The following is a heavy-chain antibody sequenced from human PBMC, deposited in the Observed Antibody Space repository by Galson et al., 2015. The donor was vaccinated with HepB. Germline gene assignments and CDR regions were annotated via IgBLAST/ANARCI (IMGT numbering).Heavy chain of an antibody. Sequence: SLRLSCAASGFTFSSYAMSWVRQAPGKGLEWVSAISGSGGSTYYADYVKGRFTISRDNSKNTLYLQMNSLRAEDTAVYYCAKLYAPGNYYDSSGPLYGMDVWGQGTTVTVSS. CDR2: ISGSGGST. CDR1: GFTFSSYA. D-gene: IGHD3-22*01. J-gene: IGHJ6*02. CDR3: AKLYAPGNYYDSSGPLYGMDV. V-gene: IGHV3-23*01.